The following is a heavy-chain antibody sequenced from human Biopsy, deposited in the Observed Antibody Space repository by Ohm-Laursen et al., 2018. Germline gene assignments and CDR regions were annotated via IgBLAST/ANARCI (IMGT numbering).Heavy chain of an antibody. D-gene: IGHD2-15*01. J-gene: IGHJ4*02. Sequence: GASVKVSCKTSRGTFASYGVTWVRQAPGQGLEWMGRIIPILRTTTYAPKFQGRVTFTADKSSSTAYLELSSLTSEDTAMFYCAREGIGYQLPCDDWGQGTLVTVSS. CDR2: IIPILRTT. CDR3: AREGIGYQLPCDD. CDR1: RGTFASYG. V-gene: IGHV1-69*04.